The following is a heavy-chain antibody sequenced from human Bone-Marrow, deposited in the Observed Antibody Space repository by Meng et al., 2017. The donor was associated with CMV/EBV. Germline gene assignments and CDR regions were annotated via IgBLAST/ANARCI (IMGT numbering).Heavy chain of an antibody. CDR2: IYYSGST. J-gene: IGHJ5*02. D-gene: IGHD2-21*01. Sequence: SETLSLTCTVSGGSISSGDYYWSWIRQPPGKGLEWIGYIYYSGSTYYNPSLKSRVTISVDTSKNQFSLKLSSVTAADTAVYYCAREYCGGDCYFGGWFDPWGQGTLVTVSS. CDR1: GGSISSGDYY. CDR3: AREYCGGDCYFGGWFDP. V-gene: IGHV4-30-4*02.